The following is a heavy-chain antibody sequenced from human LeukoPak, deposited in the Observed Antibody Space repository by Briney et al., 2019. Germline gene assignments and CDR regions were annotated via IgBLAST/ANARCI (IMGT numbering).Heavy chain of an antibody. D-gene: IGHD5-12*01. CDR3: ARESSVAPFDY. CDR2: ISYDGSNK. CDR1: GFTFSSYA. J-gene: IGHJ4*02. V-gene: IGHV3-30*04. Sequence: GGSLRLSCAASGFTFSSYAMHWVRQAPGKGLEWVAVISYDGSNKYYADSVKGRFTISRNNSKNKLYLQMNSLRAEDTAVYYCARESSVAPFDYWGQGTLVTVSS.